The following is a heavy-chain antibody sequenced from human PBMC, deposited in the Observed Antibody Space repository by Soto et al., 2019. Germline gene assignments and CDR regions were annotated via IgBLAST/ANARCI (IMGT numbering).Heavy chain of an antibody. J-gene: IGHJ4*02. CDR3: AKDRSSTSCYAFDY. Sequence: GGSLRLSCAASGFTFSSYAMSWVRQAPGKGLEWVSAISGSGGTTYYADSVKGRFTISRDNSKNTVYLQMNSLRVEDTAVYYCAKDRSSTSCYAFDYWGQGSLVTVSS. CDR1: GFTFSSYA. CDR2: ISGSGGTT. D-gene: IGHD2-2*01. V-gene: IGHV3-23*01.